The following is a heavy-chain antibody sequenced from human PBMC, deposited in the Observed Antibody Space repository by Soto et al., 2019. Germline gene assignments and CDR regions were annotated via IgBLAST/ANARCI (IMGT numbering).Heavy chain of an antibody. Sequence: EVQLVESGGGLLQPGAALRLSCAASGFTLSCDEMNWVRQAPEQGLEWVSYISSTGSTIYYADSVKGRFTISRDNAKNSRYLQMNSLRAEDTAVYYCARSDFWSGYLDYFDYCGQGTLVAVSS. CDR3: ARSDFWSGYLDYFDY. D-gene: IGHD3-3*01. CDR2: ISSTGSTI. CDR1: GFTLSCDE. V-gene: IGHV3-48*03. J-gene: IGHJ4*02.